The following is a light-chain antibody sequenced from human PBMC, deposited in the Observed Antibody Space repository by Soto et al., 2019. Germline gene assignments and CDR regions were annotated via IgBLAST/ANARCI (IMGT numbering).Light chain of an antibody. V-gene: IGLV6-57*03. J-gene: IGLJ2*01. Sequence: NFMLTQPHSVSESPGKTVTISCTRSSGSIASNYVQWYQQRPGSAPTTVIYEDNRRPSGVPDRFSGSIDSSSNSASLTISGLKTEDEADHYCQSYDSSVVVFGGGTKLTVL. CDR2: EDN. CDR1: SGSIASNY. CDR3: QSYDSSVVV.